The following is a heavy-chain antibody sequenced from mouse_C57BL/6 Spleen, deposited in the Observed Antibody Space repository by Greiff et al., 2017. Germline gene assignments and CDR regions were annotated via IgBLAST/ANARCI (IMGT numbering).Heavy chain of an antibody. CDR2: ISDGGSYT. D-gene: IGHD4-1*01. CDR1: GFTFSSYA. Sequence: EVKLMESGGGLVKPGGSLKLSCAASGFTFSSYAMSWVRQTPEKRLEWVATISDGGSYTYYPDNVKGRFTISRDNAKNNLYLQMSHLKSEDTAMXYCARDLTGGCFDYWGQGTTLTVSS. V-gene: IGHV5-4*01. CDR3: ARDLTGGCFDY. J-gene: IGHJ2*01.